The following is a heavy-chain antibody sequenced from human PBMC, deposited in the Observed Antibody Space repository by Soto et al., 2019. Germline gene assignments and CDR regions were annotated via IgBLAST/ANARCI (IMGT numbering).Heavy chain of an antibody. V-gene: IGHV1-8*01. J-gene: IGHJ5*02. Sequence: GESLKISCKASGYTFTSYDINWVRQATGQGLEWMGWMNPNSGNTGYAQKFQGRVTMTRNTSISTAYMELSSLRSEDTAVYYCARRLRFFGAFRPWGQGTLVTVSS. CDR3: ARRLRFFGAFRP. CDR1: GYTFTSYD. CDR2: MNPNSGNT. D-gene: IGHD3-3*01.